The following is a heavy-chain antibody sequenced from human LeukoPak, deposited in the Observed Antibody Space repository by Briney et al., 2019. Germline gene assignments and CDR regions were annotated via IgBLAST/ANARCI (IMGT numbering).Heavy chain of an antibody. J-gene: IGHJ4*02. CDR3: AHLSGGYFDY. V-gene: IGHV3-30*02. D-gene: IGHD3-22*01. Sequence: GGSLRLSCAASGFTFSNYWMSWVRQAPGKGLEWVAFIRYDGSNKYYADSVKGRFTISRDNSKNTLYLQMNSLRAEDTAVYYCAHLSGGYFDYWGQGTLVTVSS. CDR1: GFTFSNYW. CDR2: IRYDGSNK.